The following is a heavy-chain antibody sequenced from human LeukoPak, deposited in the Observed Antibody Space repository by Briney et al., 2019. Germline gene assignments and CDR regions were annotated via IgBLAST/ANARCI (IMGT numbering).Heavy chain of an antibody. V-gene: IGHV1-46*01. Sequence: ASVKVSCKASGYNFISYYMHWVRQAPGQGLEWMGMINPSGGSTSYAQKFQDRVTMTRDTSTSTVYMELSSLKSEDTAVYYCAREDVVLVDAVRYYYYGMDVWGQGTTVTVS. CDR2: INPSGGST. D-gene: IGHD2-8*01. J-gene: IGHJ6*02. CDR1: GYNFISYY. CDR3: AREDVVLVDAVRYYYYGMDV.